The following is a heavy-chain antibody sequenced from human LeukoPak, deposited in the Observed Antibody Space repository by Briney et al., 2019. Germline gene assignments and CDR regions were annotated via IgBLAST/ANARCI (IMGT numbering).Heavy chain of an antibody. Sequence: QPGGSLRLSCAASGFTFSSYWMHWVRRSPGKGLVWVSHINSDGSSTSYADSVKGRFTISRDSAKNTLYLQMNSLRAEDTAVYYCGRGKRYGPEVEDYWGERTLVTVSS. D-gene: IGHD3-10*01. CDR3: GRGKRYGPEVEDY. CDR1: GFTFSSYW. J-gene: IGHJ4*02. V-gene: IGHV3-74*01. CDR2: INSDGSST.